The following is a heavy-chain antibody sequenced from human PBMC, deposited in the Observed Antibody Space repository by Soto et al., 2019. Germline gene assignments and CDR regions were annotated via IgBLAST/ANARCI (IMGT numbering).Heavy chain of an antibody. CDR1: GYTFSDYY. Sequence: ASVKVSCKASGYTFSDYYVHWVREAPGQGLEWMGWINPSSGGTIYTQRFQGRVTMTRDTSINTVYMELSRLTSDDTAVYYCAREMGVIGAPGYTWFDPWGQGALVTVSS. CDR2: INPSSGGT. J-gene: IGHJ5*02. V-gene: IGHV1-2*02. CDR3: AREMGVIGAPGYTWFDP. D-gene: IGHD1-26*01.